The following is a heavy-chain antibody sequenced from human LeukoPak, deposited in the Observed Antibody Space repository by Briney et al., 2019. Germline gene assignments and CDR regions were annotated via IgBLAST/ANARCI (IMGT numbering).Heavy chain of an antibody. V-gene: IGHV1-46*01. CDR2: INPSGGST. CDR1: GYTFTSYY. J-gene: IGHJ4*02. D-gene: IGHD3-22*01. Sequence: ASVKVSCKASGYTFTSYYMHWVRQAPGQGLEWMGIINPSGGSTSYAQKFQGRVTMTRDMSTSTVYMELSSLRSEDTAVYYCARTNSYYYDSSGYYGYWGQGTLVTVSS. CDR3: ARTNSYYYDSSGYYGY.